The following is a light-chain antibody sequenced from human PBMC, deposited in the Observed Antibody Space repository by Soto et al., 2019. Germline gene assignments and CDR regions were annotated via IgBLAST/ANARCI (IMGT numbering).Light chain of an antibody. CDR1: QSVSHY. CDR2: DTS. Sequence: EIVLTQSPGTLSLSPGERATLSCRASQSVSHYLVWYQQKPGQAPRLLIYDTSNRATGIPARFSGSGSGTDFTLTISSLEPEDFAVYYCQHRSSWPLTFGGGTKVDIK. CDR3: QHRSSWPLT. V-gene: IGKV3-11*01. J-gene: IGKJ4*01.